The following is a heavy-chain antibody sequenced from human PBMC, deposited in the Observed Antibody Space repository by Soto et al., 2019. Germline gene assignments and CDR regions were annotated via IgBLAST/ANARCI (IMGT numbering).Heavy chain of an antibody. CDR1: DDSFRGAEYY. V-gene: IGHV4-61*08. CDR2: TYYNGDT. D-gene: IGHD6-19*01. J-gene: IGHJ4*02. Sequence: SETLSLTCTVSDDSFRGAEYYWSWIRQPLGKGPEWIGYTYYNGDTKYNPALRSRVTMSEDTSKNQFSLRLSSVAAADTAVYFCARGPAYIDGWRTFDLWGRGILVTVSS. CDR3: ARGPAYIDGWRTFDL.